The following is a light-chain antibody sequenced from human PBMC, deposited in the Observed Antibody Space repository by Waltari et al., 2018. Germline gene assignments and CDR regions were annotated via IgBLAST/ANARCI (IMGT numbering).Light chain of an antibody. J-gene: IGKJ3*01. CDR3: QQRSNWPPFT. V-gene: IGKV3-11*01. CDR2: DAS. Sequence: EIVLTQSPATLSLSPGERATLSCRASQRVRSYLAWYQQKPGQAPRLLLYDASNRATGIPARFSGSGSGTDFTLTISSLEPEDFAVYYCQQRSNWPPFTFGPGTKVDIK. CDR1: QRVRSY.